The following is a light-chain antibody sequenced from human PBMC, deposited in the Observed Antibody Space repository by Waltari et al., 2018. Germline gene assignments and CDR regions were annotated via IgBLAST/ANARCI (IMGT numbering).Light chain of an antibody. CDR2: EVS. CDR3: YSYAGGSV. J-gene: IGLJ1*01. V-gene: IGLV2-23*02. CDR1: STDVGSSNL. Sequence: QSALTPTASVSGSPGQSYTTPFTGTSTDVGSSNLVSCYLHHPGKAPKLIIYEVSKRPSGVSNRFSGSKSGNTASLTISGLQAEDEADYYCYSYAGGSVFGTGTKVTVL.